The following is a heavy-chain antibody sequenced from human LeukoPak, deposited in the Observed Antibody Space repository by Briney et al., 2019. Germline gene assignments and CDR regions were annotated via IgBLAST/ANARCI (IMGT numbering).Heavy chain of an antibody. D-gene: IGHD4-11*01. CDR3: ARGYSKGGGFDF. CDR2: MDKSGST. V-gene: IGHV4-59*01. Sequence: SETLSLTCFVSGGSISGFYWSWIRQPPGKGLEWIGYMDKSGSTTYNPSLKSRVTISVDTSKNQFSLRLSPVTAADTAVYYCARGYSKGGGFDFWGQGTLVTVSS. CDR1: GGSISGFY. J-gene: IGHJ4*02.